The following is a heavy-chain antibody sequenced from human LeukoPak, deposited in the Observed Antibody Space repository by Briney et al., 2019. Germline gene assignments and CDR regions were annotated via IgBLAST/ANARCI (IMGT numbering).Heavy chain of an antibody. CDR3: ASALGSPLYYYYMDV. V-gene: IGHV4-59*11. D-gene: IGHD1-26*01. J-gene: IGHJ6*03. CDR1: GGSISSHY. Sequence: PSETLSLTCTVSGGSISSHYWSWIRQPPGKGLEWIGYIYYSGSTNYNPSLKSRVTISVDTSKNQFSLKLSSVTAADTAVYYCASALGSPLYYYYMDVWGKGTTVTVSS. CDR2: IYYSGST.